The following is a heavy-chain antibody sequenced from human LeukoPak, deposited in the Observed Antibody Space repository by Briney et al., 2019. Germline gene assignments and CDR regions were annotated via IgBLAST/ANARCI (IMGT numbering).Heavy chain of an antibody. CDR1: GGSISTYY. D-gene: IGHD1-1*01. V-gene: IGHV4-59*01. CDR2: ISNGGST. Sequence: PSETLSLTCTVSGGSISTYYWSWIRQPPGEGLEWIGYISNGGSTKYNPSLKSRVTISVDTSKNQLSLKLRSVTAPDTAVYHCVRLQPNTGEWAFDIWGQGTMVSLSA. J-gene: IGHJ3*02. CDR3: VRLQPNTGEWAFDI.